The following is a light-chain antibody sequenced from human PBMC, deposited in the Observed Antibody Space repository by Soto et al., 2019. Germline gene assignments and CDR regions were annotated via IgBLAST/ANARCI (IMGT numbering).Light chain of an antibody. Sequence: QSALTQPASVPGSPGQSITIPCTGTSRDVGGYNYVSWYQQHPGKAPKLMIIGISNRPSGVSNRFSGSQSGNTASLTISGFWAEDESDYYCSSSTSSSTFAVFVEGTLLTV. J-gene: IGLJ7*01. CDR1: SRDVGGYNY. CDR3: SSSTSSSTFAV. CDR2: GIS. V-gene: IGLV2-14*01.